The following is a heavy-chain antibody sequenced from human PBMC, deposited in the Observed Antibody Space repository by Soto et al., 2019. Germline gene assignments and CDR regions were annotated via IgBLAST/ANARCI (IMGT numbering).Heavy chain of an antibody. V-gene: IGHV3-23*01. Sequence: GGSLRLSCAASGFTFRNYAMSWVRQAPGKGLEWVSGISTSGGTTHYADSVKGRFTISRDNSKTTLYLQMRSLRAEDTAIYYCKKDRIEVTAPIDYWGQGTLVPVSS. J-gene: IGHJ4*02. CDR3: KKDRIEVTAPIDY. D-gene: IGHD2-21*02. CDR1: GFTFRNYA. CDR2: ISTSGGTT.